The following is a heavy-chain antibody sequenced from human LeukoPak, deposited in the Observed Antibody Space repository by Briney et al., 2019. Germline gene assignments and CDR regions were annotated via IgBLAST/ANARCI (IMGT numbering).Heavy chain of an antibody. Sequence: PGAALEISYEGAGSCFTTYWIGWVRPMRGKGVGWMVIIYPGDSDTRYSTSFQGQVTISADKSISTAYLQWSSLKASDTAMYYCARRRDERGYKDIFDIWGQGTVVTVSS. CDR3: ARRRDERGYKDIFDI. CDR1: GSCFTTYW. V-gene: IGHV5-51*01. D-gene: IGHD5-18*01. J-gene: IGHJ3*02. CDR2: IYPGDSDT.